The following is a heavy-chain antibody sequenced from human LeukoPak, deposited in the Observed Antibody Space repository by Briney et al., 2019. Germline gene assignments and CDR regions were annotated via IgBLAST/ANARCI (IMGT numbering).Heavy chain of an antibody. Sequence: SETLSLTCTVSGGSISSSSYYWGWIRQPPGKGLEWIGSIYHSGSTYYNPSLKSRVTISVDTSKNQFSLKLSSVTAADTAVYYCARGGSGYDSFDYWGQGTLVTVSS. J-gene: IGHJ4*02. D-gene: IGHD5-12*01. CDR2: IYHSGST. CDR1: GGSISSSSYY. CDR3: ARGGSGYDSFDY. V-gene: IGHV4-39*07.